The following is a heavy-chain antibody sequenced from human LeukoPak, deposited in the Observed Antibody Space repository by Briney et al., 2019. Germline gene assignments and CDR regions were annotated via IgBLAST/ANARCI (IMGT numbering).Heavy chain of an antibody. CDR3: ARGPRYFDWLSHAFDI. CDR1: GYRISSGYY. Sequence: PSETLSLTCDVSGYRISSGYYWGWIRQPPGKGLEWIGEINHSGSTNYNPSLKSRVTISVDTSKNQFSLKLSSVTAADTAVYYCARGPRYFDWLSHAFDIWGQGTMVTVSS. D-gene: IGHD3-9*01. CDR2: INHSGST. V-gene: IGHV4-38-2*01. J-gene: IGHJ3*02.